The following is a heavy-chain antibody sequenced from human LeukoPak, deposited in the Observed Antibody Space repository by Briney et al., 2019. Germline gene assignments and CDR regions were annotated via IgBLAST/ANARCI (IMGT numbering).Heavy chain of an antibody. Sequence: PGRSLRLSCAASGFTFSSYAMHWVRQAPGKGLEWVAVISYNGSKKYYADSVKGGFTISRDNSKHTLYLQMNRLRAEHTAVYYCARAPGRLPSSIDYWGQGPLVTVSS. J-gene: IGHJ4*02. CDR2: ISYNGSKK. CDR1: GFTFSSYA. D-gene: IGHD5-18*01. CDR3: ARAPGRLPSSIDY. V-gene: IGHV3-30*04.